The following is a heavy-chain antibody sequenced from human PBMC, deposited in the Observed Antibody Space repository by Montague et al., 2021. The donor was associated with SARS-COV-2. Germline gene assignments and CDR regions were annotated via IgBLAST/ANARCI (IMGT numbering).Heavy chain of an antibody. J-gene: IGHJ4*01. Sequence: SETLSLTCTVSGGSLNGYFWSWIRQAPGKTLEWIGYVHYSGITNYNPSPKSRVDISVDTSKSQLSLKLASVTAADTAVYFCARGVSNGPYAFDHWGHGVLVTVSS. D-gene: IGHD2-2*01. CDR3: ARGVSNGPYAFDH. V-gene: IGHV4-59*01. CDR2: VHYSGIT. CDR1: GGSLNGYF.